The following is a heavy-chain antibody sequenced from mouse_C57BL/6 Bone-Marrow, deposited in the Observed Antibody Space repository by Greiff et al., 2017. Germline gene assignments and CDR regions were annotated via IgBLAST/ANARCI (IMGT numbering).Heavy chain of an antibody. CDR1: GYTFTSYW. CDR2: IVPSDSYT. Sequence: QVQLQQPGAELVRPGTSVNLSCKVSGYTFTSYWMYWVKQRPGQGLVWIGVIVPSDSYTNYNQKFKGKVTLTVDTSSSAAYKQLSSLTSEDAAVYYCARYSSWFADWGKGTMVTVSA. J-gene: IGHJ3*01. V-gene: IGHV1-59*01. CDR3: ARYSSWFAD.